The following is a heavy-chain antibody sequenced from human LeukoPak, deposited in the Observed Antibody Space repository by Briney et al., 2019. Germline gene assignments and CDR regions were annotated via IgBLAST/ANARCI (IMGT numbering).Heavy chain of an antibody. V-gene: IGHV3-74*01. CDR2: IIPDGSST. CDR1: GLPFSNYW. J-gene: IGHJ4*02. CDR3: VRLGGNYEY. D-gene: IGHD1-26*01. Sequence: PGGSLRLSCAASGLPFSNYWMHWVRQAPGEGLVWVSVIIPDGSSTTYADSVKGRFTISRDNAKNTLYLQMNSLRAEDTAIYYCVRLGGNYEYWGQGTLVTVSS.